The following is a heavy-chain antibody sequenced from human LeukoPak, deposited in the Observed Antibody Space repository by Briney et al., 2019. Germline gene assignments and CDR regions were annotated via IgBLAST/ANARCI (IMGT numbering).Heavy chain of an antibody. V-gene: IGHV3-74*01. CDR2: INSDGSST. Sequence: PGGSLRLSCAASGFTFSSYWMHWVRQAPGKGLVWVSRINSDGSSTSYADSVKGRFTISRDNAKNTLYLQMNSLRAEDTAVYYCARDSFFGGWLQSDFDYWGQGTLVTVSS. J-gene: IGHJ4*02. CDR3: ARDSFFGGWLQSDFDY. CDR1: GFTFSSYW. D-gene: IGHD5-24*01.